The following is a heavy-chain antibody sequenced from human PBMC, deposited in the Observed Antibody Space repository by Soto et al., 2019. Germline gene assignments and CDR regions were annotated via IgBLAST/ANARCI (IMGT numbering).Heavy chain of an antibody. J-gene: IGHJ3*02. CDR3: ARGREYDSSGYYYALHSFDI. Sequence: ASVKVSCKASGYTFTSYDINWVRQATGQGLEWMGWMNPNSGNTGYAQKFQGRVTMTRNTSISTAYMELSSLRSEDTAVYYCARGREYDSSGYYYALHSFDIWAQGTMVTVSS. CDR2: MNPNSGNT. V-gene: IGHV1-8*01. CDR1: GYTFTSYD. D-gene: IGHD3-22*01.